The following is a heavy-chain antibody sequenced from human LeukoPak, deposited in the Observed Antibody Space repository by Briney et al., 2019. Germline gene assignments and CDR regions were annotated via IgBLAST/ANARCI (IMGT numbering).Heavy chain of an antibody. Sequence: PGGSLRLSCAASGFTFSSYAMHWVRQAPGKGLEWVAVISYDGSNKYYADSVKGRFTISRDNSKNTLYLQMNSLRAEDTAVYYCARAPRPQYFDYWGQGTLVTVSS. D-gene: IGHD6-6*01. CDR3: ARAPRPQYFDY. J-gene: IGHJ4*02. CDR1: GFTFSSYA. CDR2: ISYDGSNK. V-gene: IGHV3-30-3*01.